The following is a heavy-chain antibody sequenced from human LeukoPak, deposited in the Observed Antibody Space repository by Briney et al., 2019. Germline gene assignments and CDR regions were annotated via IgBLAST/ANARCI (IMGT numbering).Heavy chain of an antibody. D-gene: IGHD6-19*01. V-gene: IGHV1-2*02. CDR1: GGTFTGYY. Sequence: ASVKVSCKASGGTFTGYYMHWVRQAPGQGLEWMGWINPNSGGTNYAQKFQGRVTMTRDTSISTAYMELSRLRSDDTAVYYCARGPVAVAGFDFDYWGQGTLVTVSS. CDR2: INPNSGGT. CDR3: ARGPVAVAGFDFDY. J-gene: IGHJ4*02.